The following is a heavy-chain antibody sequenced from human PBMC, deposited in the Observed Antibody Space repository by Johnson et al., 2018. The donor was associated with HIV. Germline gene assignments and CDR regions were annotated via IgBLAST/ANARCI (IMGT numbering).Heavy chain of an antibody. V-gene: IGHV3-30*04. CDR3: AREGRTGPDTFDI. Sequence: MQLVESGGGLVKPGGSLRLSCVASGFTFSSYAMHWVRQAPAKGLEWVAVISYDGSDKYYADSVKGRFTVSRDNSKNTLFLQMNGLRAEDTAVYYCAREGRTGPDTFDIWGQGTMLTVSS. CDR2: ISYDGSDK. CDR1: GFTFSSYA. J-gene: IGHJ3*02.